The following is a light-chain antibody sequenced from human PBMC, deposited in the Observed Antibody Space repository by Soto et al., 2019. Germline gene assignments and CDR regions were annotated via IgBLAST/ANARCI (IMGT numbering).Light chain of an antibody. CDR3: QQYNNWPQT. Sequence: EFMMNPSPSTLSVSPWERATLSCMASQSVSSNLAWYQQKPGQAPRLLIYGASTRATGIPARFSGSGSGTEFTLTISSLQSEDFAVYYCQQYNNWPQTVGQGTKVDIK. CDR2: GAS. J-gene: IGKJ1*01. CDR1: QSVSSN. V-gene: IGKV3-15*01.